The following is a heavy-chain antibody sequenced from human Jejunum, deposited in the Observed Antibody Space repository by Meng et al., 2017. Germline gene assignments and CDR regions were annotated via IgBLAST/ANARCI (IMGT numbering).Heavy chain of an antibody. V-gene: IGHV3-7*01. CDR1: GFTISNLW. J-gene: IGHJ4*02. D-gene: IGHD2/OR15-2a*01. CDR2: IKPDGSDN. Sequence: GTLRLSCAASGFTISNLWMSWVRQAPGKGLEWLANIKPDGSDNHYVDSVNGRFTISRDNTKNSLYLELTSLRAEDTAMYYCARDPFTSYWGQGTLVTVSS. CDR3: ARDPFTSY.